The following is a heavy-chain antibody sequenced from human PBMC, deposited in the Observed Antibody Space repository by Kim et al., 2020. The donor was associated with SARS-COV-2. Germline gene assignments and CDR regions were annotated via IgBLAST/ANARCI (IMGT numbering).Heavy chain of an antibody. J-gene: IGHJ4*02. D-gene: IGHD4-17*01. CDR3: ARDGAVTNAFFDY. Sequence: ADAVKGRITISRDYAKNSLYLQMDSLRAEDTAVYYWARDGAVTNAFFDYWGQGTLVTVSS. V-gene: IGHV3-11*06.